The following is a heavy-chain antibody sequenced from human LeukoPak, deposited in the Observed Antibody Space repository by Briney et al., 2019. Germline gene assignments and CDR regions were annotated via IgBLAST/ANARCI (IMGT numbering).Heavy chain of an antibody. Sequence: PGGSLRLSCAASGFTFSSYAMSWVRQPPGKGLEWVSSISGSDGTAYYAESVNGRFTISRDNDKNSLYLQMNSLRADDTAFYYCARDLSDPPYYYYYIDVWGKGTTVTISS. CDR2: ISGSDGTA. CDR3: ARDLSDPPYYYYYIDV. J-gene: IGHJ6*03. V-gene: IGHV3-23*01. CDR1: GFTFSSYA.